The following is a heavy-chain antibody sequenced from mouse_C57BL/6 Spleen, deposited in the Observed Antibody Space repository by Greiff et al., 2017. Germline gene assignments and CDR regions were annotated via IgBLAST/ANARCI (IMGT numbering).Heavy chain of an antibody. CDR1: GFTFSDYY. J-gene: IGHJ2*01. CDR3: ARGGRDFDY. V-gene: IGHV5-16*01. CDR2: INYDGSST. Sequence: EVQRVESEGGLVQPGSSMKLSCTASGFTFSDYYMAWVRQVPEKGLEWVANINYDGSSTYYLDSLKSRFIISRDNAKNILYLQMSSLKSEDTATYYCARGGRDFDYWGQGTTLTVSS. D-gene: IGHD3-3*01.